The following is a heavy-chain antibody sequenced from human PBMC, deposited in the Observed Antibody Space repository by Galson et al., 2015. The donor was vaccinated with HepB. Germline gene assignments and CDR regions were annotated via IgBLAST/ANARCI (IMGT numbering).Heavy chain of an antibody. Sequence: SVKVSCKASGYTFTSHGISWVRQAPGQGLEWMGWVSGYNDNTNYAQKFQGRVTLTTDTSTTTAYMDLRSLRSDDTAVYFCARNNSDKDGFHMWGQGTMVTVSS. V-gene: IGHV1-18*01. CDR2: VSGYNDNT. D-gene: IGHD1/OR15-1a*01. CDR1: GYTFTSHG. CDR3: ARNNSDKDGFHM. J-gene: IGHJ3*02.